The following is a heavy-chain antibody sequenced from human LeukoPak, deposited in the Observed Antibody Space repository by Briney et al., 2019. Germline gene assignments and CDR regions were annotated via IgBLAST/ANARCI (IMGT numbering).Heavy chain of an antibody. CDR2: ISGSGGST. J-gene: IGHJ4*02. D-gene: IGHD6-19*01. CDR1: GFTFSSYA. CDR3: ATSRQWLVRYFDY. V-gene: IGHV3-23*01. Sequence: GGSLRLSCAASGFTFSSYAMSWVRQAPGKGLEWVAAISGSGGSTYYADSVKVRFTISRDNSKNTLYLQMKSLRAEDTAVYYCATSRQWLVRYFDYWGQGTLATVSS.